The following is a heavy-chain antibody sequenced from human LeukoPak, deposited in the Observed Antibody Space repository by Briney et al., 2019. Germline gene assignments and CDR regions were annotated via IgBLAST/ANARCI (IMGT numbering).Heavy chain of an antibody. CDR3: VRVMLGTPNWFDP. D-gene: IGHD3-10*02. Sequence: SETLSLTCTVSGGSISSYYWSWIRQPPGKGLEWIGYIYYGGSTNYNPSLKSRVTISVDTSKNQFSLKLSSVTAADTAVYYCVRVMLGTPNWFDPWGQGTLVTVSS. V-gene: IGHV4-59*01. J-gene: IGHJ5*02. CDR2: IYYGGST. CDR1: GGSISSYY.